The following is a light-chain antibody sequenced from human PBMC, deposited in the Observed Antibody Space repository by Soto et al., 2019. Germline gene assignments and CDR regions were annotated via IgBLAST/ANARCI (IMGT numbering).Light chain of an antibody. CDR2: DVS. CDR3: QQYENSVMYT. Sequence: EIVLTQSPGTLSLSPGERATLSCRASQSVRSSFFAWYQQRPGQALRLLIYDVSVRATGIPDRFSGSGSGTDFTLTMNRLEPEDFAVYYCQQYENSVMYTFGEGTKLEIK. J-gene: IGKJ2*01. V-gene: IGKV3-20*01. CDR1: QSVRSSF.